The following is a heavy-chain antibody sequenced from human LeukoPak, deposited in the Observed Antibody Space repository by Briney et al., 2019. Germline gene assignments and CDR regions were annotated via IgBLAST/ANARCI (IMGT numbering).Heavy chain of an antibody. V-gene: IGHV1-24*01. D-gene: IGHD5-12*01. CDR1: GYTLTELS. Sequence: ASVKVSCKVSGYTLTELSMHWVRQAPGKGLEWMGGFDPEDGETIYAQKFQGRVTMTEDTSTDTAYMELSSLRSEDTAVYYCATESCSGYDSGYYYYGMDVWGQGTTVTVSS. J-gene: IGHJ6*02. CDR3: ATESCSGYDSGYYYYGMDV. CDR2: FDPEDGET.